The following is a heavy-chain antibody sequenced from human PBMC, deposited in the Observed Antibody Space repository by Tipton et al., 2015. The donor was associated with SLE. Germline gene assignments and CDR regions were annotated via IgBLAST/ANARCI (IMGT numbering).Heavy chain of an antibody. CDR2: IYYSGST. Sequence: TLSLTCTVSGGSISSYYWSWIRQPPGKGLEWIGYIYYSGSTNYNPSLKSRVTISVDTSKNQFSLKLSSVTAADTAVYYCARAMGIVHYMDVWGKGTTVSVSS. V-gene: IGHV4-59*12. J-gene: IGHJ6*03. CDR3: ARAMGIVHYMDV. CDR1: GGSISSYY. D-gene: IGHD2/OR15-2a*01.